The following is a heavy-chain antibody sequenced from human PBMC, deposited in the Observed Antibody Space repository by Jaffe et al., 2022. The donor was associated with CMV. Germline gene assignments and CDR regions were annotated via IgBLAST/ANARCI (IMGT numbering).Heavy chain of an antibody. Sequence: QVQLVQSGAEVKKPGASVKVSCKASGYTFTSYDINWVRQATGQGLEWMGWMNPNSGNTGYAQKFQGRVTMTRNTSISTAYMELSSLRSEDTAVYYCARGPTALTTVTKLRRNSYPYFGYWGQGTLVTVSS. V-gene: IGHV1-8*01. CDR3: ARGPTALTTVTKLRRNSYPYFGY. D-gene: IGHD4-17*01. CDR2: MNPNSGNT. J-gene: IGHJ4*02. CDR1: GYTFTSYD.